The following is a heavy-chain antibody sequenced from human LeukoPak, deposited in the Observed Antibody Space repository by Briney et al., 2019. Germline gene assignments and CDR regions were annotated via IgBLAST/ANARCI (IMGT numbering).Heavy chain of an antibody. CDR2: IYYSGST. V-gene: IGHV4-61*01. D-gene: IGHD1-20*01. Sequence: SETLSLTCTVSGGSISSSSYYWSWIRQPPGAGLEWIGYIYYSGSTNYNPSLKSRVTISVDTSKNQFSLKLSSVTAADTAVYYCARAWGNWNGLKKAAFDIWGQGTMVTVSS. J-gene: IGHJ3*02. CDR3: ARAWGNWNGLKKAAFDI. CDR1: GGSISSSSYY.